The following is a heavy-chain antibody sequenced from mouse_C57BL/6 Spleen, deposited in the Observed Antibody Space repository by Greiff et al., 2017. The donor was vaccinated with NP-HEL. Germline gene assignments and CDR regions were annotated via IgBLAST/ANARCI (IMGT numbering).Heavy chain of an antibody. Sequence: EVMLVESEGGLVQPGSSMKLSCTASGFTFSDYYMAWVRQVPEKGLEWVANINYDGSSTYYLDSLKSRFIISRDNAKNILYLQMSSLKSEDTATYYCARVSLTFYYFDYWGQGTTLTVSS. CDR2: INYDGSST. CDR3: ARVSLTFYYFDY. D-gene: IGHD1-3*01. CDR1: GFTFSDYY. J-gene: IGHJ2*01. V-gene: IGHV5-16*01.